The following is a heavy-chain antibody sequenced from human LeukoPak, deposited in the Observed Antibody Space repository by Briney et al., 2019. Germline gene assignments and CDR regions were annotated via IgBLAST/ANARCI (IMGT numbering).Heavy chain of an antibody. D-gene: IGHD2-2*01. V-gene: IGHV4-59*08. Sequence: PSETLSLTCTVSGGSISSYCWSWVRQPPGKGLEWKGYIYYSGSTDYNPSLKSQVPISVDTSKNQFSLKLRSVTAADTAVYYCATRTSGYFDYWGQGTLVTVSS. CDR2: IYYSGST. CDR3: ATRTSGYFDY. CDR1: GGSISSYC. J-gene: IGHJ4*02.